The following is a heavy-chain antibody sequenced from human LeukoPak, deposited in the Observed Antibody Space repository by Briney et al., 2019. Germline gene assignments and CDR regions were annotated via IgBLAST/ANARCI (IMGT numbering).Heavy chain of an antibody. V-gene: IGHV3-30*04. J-gene: IGHJ4*02. D-gene: IGHD3-22*01. CDR3: ARDGYYYDSSGYFDY. CDR1: GSTFSSYA. Sequence: SGGSLRLSCAASGSTFSSYAMHWVRQAPGKGLEWVAVISYDGSNKYYADSVKGRFTISRDNSKNTLYLQMNSLRAEDTAVYYCARDGYYYDSSGYFDYWGQGTLVTVSS. CDR2: ISYDGSNK.